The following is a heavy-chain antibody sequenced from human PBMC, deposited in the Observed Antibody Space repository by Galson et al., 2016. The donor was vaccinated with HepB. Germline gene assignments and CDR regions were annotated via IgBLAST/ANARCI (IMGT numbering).Heavy chain of an antibody. CDR3: ARGRFYRPLDH. CDR1: GFTFSRSW. Sequence: SLRLSCAASGFTFSRSWMVWVRQAPGEGLEWVANITNGGSVSNYVDSMEGRFTISRDKAKNSLYLQINSLRAEDTAVYFCARGRFYRPLDHWGPGTLVTVSA. D-gene: IGHD4-11*01. CDR2: ITNGGSVS. J-gene: IGHJ5*02. V-gene: IGHV3-7*03.